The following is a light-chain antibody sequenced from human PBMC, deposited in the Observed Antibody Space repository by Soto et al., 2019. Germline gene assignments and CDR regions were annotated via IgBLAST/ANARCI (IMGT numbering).Light chain of an antibody. Sequence: QSALTQPASVSGSPGQSITISCTGTSSDVGGYNSVSWYQHHPGKAPKLMIFDVSDRPSGVSSRFSGSKSGNTASLTISGLQAEDEDDYYYSSYSTSSTPHYVFGPGTKLTVL. V-gene: IGLV2-14*03. J-gene: IGLJ1*01. CDR3: SSYSTSSTPHYV. CDR1: SSDVGGYNS. CDR2: DVS.